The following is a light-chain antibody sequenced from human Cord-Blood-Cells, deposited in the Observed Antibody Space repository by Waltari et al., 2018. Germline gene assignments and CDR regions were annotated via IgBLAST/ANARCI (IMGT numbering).Light chain of an antibody. CDR2: KAS. Sequence: DIQMKQSPSTLSASVGDRGTITCRARQSISSWLAWYQQKPGNAPKLLIYKASSLESGLPSRFSGSGSGTEFTLTIISQQPDDFATYYCQQYNSYPVTFGQGTKREIK. V-gene: IGKV1-5*03. J-gene: IGKJ2*01. CDR1: QSISSW. CDR3: QQYNSYPVT.